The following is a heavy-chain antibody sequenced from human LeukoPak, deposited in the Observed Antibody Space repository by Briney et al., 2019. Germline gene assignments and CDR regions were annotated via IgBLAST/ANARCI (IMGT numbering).Heavy chain of an antibody. D-gene: IGHD3-10*01. CDR3: ASPGAYYGSGSLDFDY. CDR2: IIPILGIA. J-gene: IGHJ4*02. V-gene: IGHV1-69*04. CDR1: GGTFSSYA. Sequence: SVKVSCKASGGTFSSYAISWVRQAPGQGLEWMGRIIPILGIANYAQKFQGRVTITADKSTSTAYMELSSLRSEDTAVYYCASPGAYYGSGSLDFDYWGQGTLVTVSS.